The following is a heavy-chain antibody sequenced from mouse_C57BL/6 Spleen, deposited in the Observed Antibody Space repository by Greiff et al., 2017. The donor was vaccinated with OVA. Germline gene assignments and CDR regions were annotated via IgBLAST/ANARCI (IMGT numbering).Heavy chain of an antibody. V-gene: IGHV5-4*01. D-gene: IGHD1-1*01. CDR2: ISDGGSYT. J-gene: IGHJ1*03. Sequence: EVKLMESGGGLVKPGGSLKLSCAASGFTFSSYAMSWVRQTPEKRLEWVATISDGGSYTYYPDNVKGRFTFSRDNAKNNPYLQMSHLKSEDTAIYYCARDPITTVVASMVYFYLSGTETPVPVSS. CDR1: GFTFSSYA. CDR3: ARDPITTVVASMVYFYL.